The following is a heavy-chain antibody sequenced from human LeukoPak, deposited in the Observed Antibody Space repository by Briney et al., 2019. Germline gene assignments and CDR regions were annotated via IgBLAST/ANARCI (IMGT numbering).Heavy chain of an antibody. V-gene: IGHV4-59*01. CDR1: GGSISSYY. J-gene: IGHJ3*02. D-gene: IGHD2-15*01. CDR2: IYYSGRT. Sequence: SETLSLTCTVSGGSISSYYWSWIRQPPGKRLEWIGYIYYSGRTDYKPSLKSRVTISVDTSRNQFSLKLSSVTAADTAVYYCAREELGYCSGGNCHDAFDIWGQGTMVTVSS. CDR3: AREELGYCSGGNCHDAFDI.